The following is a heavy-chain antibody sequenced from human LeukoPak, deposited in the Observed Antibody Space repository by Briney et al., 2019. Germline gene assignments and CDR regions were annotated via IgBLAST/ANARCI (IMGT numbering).Heavy chain of an antibody. J-gene: IGHJ5*02. CDR1: GFTFPNAW. D-gene: IGHD6-13*01. CDR3: ATPGRIPEAANWFDP. CDR2: IKSRTDGGTT. V-gene: IGHV3-15*01. Sequence: GGSLRLSCAASGFTFPNAWMSWLRQAPGKELEWVGHIKSRTDGGTTDYAAPVKGRFTISRDDSENTLYLQMNSLKTEDTAVYYCATPGRIPEAANWFDPWGQGTLVTVSS.